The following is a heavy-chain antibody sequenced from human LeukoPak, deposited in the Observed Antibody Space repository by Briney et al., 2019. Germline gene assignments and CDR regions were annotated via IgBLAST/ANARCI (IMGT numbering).Heavy chain of an antibody. D-gene: IGHD1-1*01. J-gene: IGHJ6*03. CDR1: GGSISSGSYY. CDR3: ARDLQGWNDYYYYNYMDV. Sequence: SQTLSLTCTVSGGSISSGSYYWGWIRQPAGKGLEWIGRIYTSGGTNYNPSLQSRGTISVDTSKIQFSLKLSYVTAANTAVYYCARDLQGWNDYYYYNYMDVWGKGTTVTVSS. V-gene: IGHV4-61*02. CDR2: IYTSGGT.